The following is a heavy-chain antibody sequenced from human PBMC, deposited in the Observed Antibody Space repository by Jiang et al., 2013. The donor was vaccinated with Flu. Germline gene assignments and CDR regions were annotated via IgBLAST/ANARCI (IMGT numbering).Heavy chain of an antibody. D-gene: IGHD2-2*01. CDR3: ALRPHDYCSRTSCYVD. CDR2: ISSSGINT. V-gene: IGHV3-23*01. Sequence: VQLLESGGGLVQPGGSLRLSCAASGFTFSNYAISWVRQPPGKGLEWLSGISSSGINTYYADSVKGRFTISRDNSKNMLYLQMNSLRVEDTAVYYCALRPHDYCSRTSCYVDWGQGTLVTVSS. J-gene: IGHJ4*02. CDR1: GFTFSNYA.